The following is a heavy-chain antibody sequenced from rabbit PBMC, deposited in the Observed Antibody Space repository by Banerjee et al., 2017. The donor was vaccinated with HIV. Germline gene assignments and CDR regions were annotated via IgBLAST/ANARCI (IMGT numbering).Heavy chain of an antibody. CDR3: ARGYAGDTYYAYATAYYFNL. CDR2: IDAGTSGST. V-gene: IGHV1S40*01. J-gene: IGHJ4*01. Sequence: QSLEESGGDLVKPGASLTLTCTASGFSFSSSYYMCRVRQAPGKGLEWIACIDAGTSGSTYYASWAKGRFTISKTSSTTVTLQMTSLTAADTATYFCARGYAGDTYYAYATAYYFNLWGPGTLVTVS. D-gene: IGHD6-1*01. CDR1: GFSFSSSYY.